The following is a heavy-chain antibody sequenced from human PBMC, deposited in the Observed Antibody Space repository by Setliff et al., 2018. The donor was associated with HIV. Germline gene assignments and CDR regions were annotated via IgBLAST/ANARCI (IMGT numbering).Heavy chain of an antibody. D-gene: IGHD1-26*01. CDR2: INPTGGST. CDR1: GYTFTSDY. V-gene: IGHV1-46*01. Sequence: ASVKVSCKASGYTFTSDYIHWVRQAPGQGLEWLGVINPTGGSTRNTQKFQVSVTMTRDTSITTAYMELSRLISDDTAVYYCARGPTVGAADYWGQGTLVTVSS. J-gene: IGHJ4*02. CDR3: ARGPTVGAADY.